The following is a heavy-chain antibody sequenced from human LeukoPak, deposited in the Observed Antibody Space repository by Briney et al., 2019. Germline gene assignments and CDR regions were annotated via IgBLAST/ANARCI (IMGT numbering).Heavy chain of an antibody. CDR2: ILYSGST. D-gene: IGHD4-23*01. V-gene: IGHV4-59*01. CDR1: GASISSYY. CDR3: AGDTVGFDS. Sequence: SETLSLTCTVSGASISSYYWNWIRQPPGKGLEWIGSILYSGSTNYNPSLKSRVSVSVDTSKNQFSLKLSSVTAADTAVYYCAGDTVGFDSWGQGALVTVSS. J-gene: IGHJ4*02.